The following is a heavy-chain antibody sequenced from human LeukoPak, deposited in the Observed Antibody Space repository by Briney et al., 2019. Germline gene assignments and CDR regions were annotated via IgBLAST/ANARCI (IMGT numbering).Heavy chain of an antibody. J-gene: IGHJ4*02. Sequence: PGGSLRLPCAASGFTFSIYEMNWVRQAPGKGLEWVSYISTTGSTMYYADSVKGRFTISRDNAKNSLYLQMNSLRAEDTAVYYCARSFAYWGQGTLVTVSS. CDR1: GFTFSIYE. CDR2: ISTTGSTM. V-gene: IGHV3-48*03. CDR3: ARSFAY.